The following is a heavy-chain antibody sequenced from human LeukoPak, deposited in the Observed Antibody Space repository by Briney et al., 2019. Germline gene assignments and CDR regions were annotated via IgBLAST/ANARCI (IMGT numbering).Heavy chain of an antibody. D-gene: IGHD3-10*01. J-gene: IGHJ4*02. CDR3: ARARGYGSGSYYPDY. Sequence: GASVKVSCKASGYTFTGYYMHWVRQAPGQGLEWMGRINPNSGGTNYAQKFQGRVTMTRDTSISTAYMKLSRLRSDDTAVYYCARARGYGSGSYYPDYWGQGTLVTVSS. CDR1: GYTFTGYY. V-gene: IGHV1-2*06. CDR2: INPNSGGT.